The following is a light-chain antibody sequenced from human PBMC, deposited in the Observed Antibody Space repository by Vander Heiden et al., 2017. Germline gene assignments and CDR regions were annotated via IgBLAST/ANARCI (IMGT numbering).Light chain of an antibody. Sequence: QSVLTQPPSASGTPGPRVTISCSGGSSNVGSNAVNWDQQLPGTAPKLLIYRNNPRPSGVPDRFSGSKSGTSASLAISGLQAEDEADYYCEAWDDSLNGVVFGGGTKLTVL. CDR1: SSNVGSNA. CDR3: EAWDDSLNGVV. J-gene: IGLJ2*01. CDR2: RNN. V-gene: IGLV1-44*01.